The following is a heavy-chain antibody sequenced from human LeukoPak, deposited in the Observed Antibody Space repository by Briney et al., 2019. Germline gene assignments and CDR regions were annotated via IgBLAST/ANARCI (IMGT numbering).Heavy chain of an antibody. Sequence: SETLSLTCTVSGGSISSGGYSWSWIRQHPGKGLEWIGYIYYSGSTYYNPSLKSRVTISVDTSKNQFSLKLSSVTAADTAVYYCARDRRPLRDYYYMDVWGKGTTVTVSS. CDR2: IYYSGST. J-gene: IGHJ6*03. V-gene: IGHV4-31*03. CDR1: GGSISSGGYS. CDR3: ARDRRPLRDYYYMDV.